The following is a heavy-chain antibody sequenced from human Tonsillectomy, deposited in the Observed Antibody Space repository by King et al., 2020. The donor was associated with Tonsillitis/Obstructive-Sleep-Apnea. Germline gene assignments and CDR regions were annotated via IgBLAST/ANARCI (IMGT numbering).Heavy chain of an antibody. Sequence: QLVQSGAEVKKPGESLKISCKGSGYSFTSYWIGWVRQMPGKGLEWMGIIYPGDSDTRYSPSFQGQVTISADKSISTAYLQWSSLKASETAMYYCARQEGAYSSSWYSSPFDYWGQGTLVTVSS. V-gene: IGHV5-51*01. CDR3: ARQEGAYSSSWYSSPFDY. CDR1: GYSFTSYW. CDR2: IYPGDSDT. J-gene: IGHJ4*02. D-gene: IGHD6-13*01.